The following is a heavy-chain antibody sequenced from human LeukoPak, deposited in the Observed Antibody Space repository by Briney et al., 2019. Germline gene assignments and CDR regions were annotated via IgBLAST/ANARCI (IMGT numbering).Heavy chain of an antibody. J-gene: IGHJ4*02. V-gene: IGHV3-15*01. Sequence: GSLRLSCAASGFTFSNAWMSWVRQAPGKGLEWVGRIKSKTDGGTTDYAAPVKGRFTISRDDSKNTLYLQMNSLKTEDTAVYYCTTDPYGIMITFGGVIVDYWGQGTLVTVSS. CDR1: GFTFSNAW. D-gene: IGHD3-16*02. CDR2: IKSKTDGGTT. CDR3: TTDPYGIMITFGGVIVDY.